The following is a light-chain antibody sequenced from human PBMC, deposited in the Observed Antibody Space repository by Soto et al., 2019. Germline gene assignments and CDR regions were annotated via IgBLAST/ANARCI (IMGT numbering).Light chain of an antibody. V-gene: IGLV2-14*01. J-gene: IGLJ3*02. Sequence: QSALTQPASVSGSPGQSITISCTGTSGDIGGYNYVSWYQHHPGTAPKLIIYEVSNRPSGVSNRFSGSKSGNTASLTISGLQTEDEANYYCSSHTSISTRVFGGGTKLTVL. CDR2: EVS. CDR1: SGDIGGYNY. CDR3: SSHTSISTRV.